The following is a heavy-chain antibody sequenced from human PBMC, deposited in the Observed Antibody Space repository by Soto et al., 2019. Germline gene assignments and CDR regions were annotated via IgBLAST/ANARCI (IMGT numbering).Heavy chain of an antibody. CDR1: GYTFTSYG. CDR2: ISAYNGNT. J-gene: IGHJ6*02. D-gene: IGHD2-15*01. V-gene: IGHV1-18*01. Sequence: VASVKVSCKASGYTFTSYGISWVRQAPGQGLEWMGWISAYNGNTNYAQKLQGRVTMTTDTSTSTAYMELRSLRSDDTAVYYCARWDIVVVVAADYYYYYGMDVWGQGTTVTV. CDR3: ARWDIVVVVAADYYYYYGMDV.